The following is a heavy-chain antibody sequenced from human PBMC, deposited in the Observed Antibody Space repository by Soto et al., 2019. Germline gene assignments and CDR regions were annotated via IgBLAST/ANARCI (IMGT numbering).Heavy chain of an antibody. V-gene: IGHV3-23*01. D-gene: IGHD6-19*01. Sequence: EVQLLESGGDLVQPGASLRLSCAASGFTFTSYAMSWIRQAPGKGLEWVSAITGGGDNTYYADSVKGRFTISRDNSKNTLYLQMNSLRAEDTAFYYCTQDGGSRDWLTVNWGQGTLVTVSS. CDR3: TQDGGSRDWLTVN. CDR2: ITGGGDNT. J-gene: IGHJ4*02. CDR1: GFTFTSYA.